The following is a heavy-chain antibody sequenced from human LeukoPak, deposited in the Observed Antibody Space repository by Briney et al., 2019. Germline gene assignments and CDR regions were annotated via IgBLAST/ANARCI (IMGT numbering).Heavy chain of an antibody. Sequence: PGGSLRLSCAASGFTFSSYAMHWVRQAPGKGLEWVSAISGSGGSTYYADSVKGRFTISRDNSKNTLYLQMNSLRVEDTAVYYCAKADGDYYDSSGPFDYWGQGTLVTVSS. V-gene: IGHV3-23*01. D-gene: IGHD3-22*01. J-gene: IGHJ4*02. CDR1: GFTFSSYA. CDR2: ISGSGGST. CDR3: AKADGDYYDSSGPFDY.